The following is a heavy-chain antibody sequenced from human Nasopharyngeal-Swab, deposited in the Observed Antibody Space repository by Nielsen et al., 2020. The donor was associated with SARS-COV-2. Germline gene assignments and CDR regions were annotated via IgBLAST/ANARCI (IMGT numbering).Heavy chain of an antibody. Sequence: SVKVSCKASRGTFSSYAISWVRQAPGQGLEWMGGIIPIFGTANYAQKFQGRVTITADESTSTAYMELSSLRSEDTAVYYCARSRYDFWGGYRSPNAFDIWGRGTMVTVSS. CDR3: ARSRYDFWGGYRSPNAFDI. J-gene: IGHJ3*02. D-gene: IGHD3-3*01. V-gene: IGHV1-69*13. CDR1: RGTFSSYA. CDR2: IIPIFGTA.